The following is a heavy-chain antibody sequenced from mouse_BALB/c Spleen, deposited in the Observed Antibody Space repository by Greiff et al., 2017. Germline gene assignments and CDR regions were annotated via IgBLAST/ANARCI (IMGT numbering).Heavy chain of an antibody. J-gene: IGHJ4*01. V-gene: IGHV2-9*02. D-gene: IGHD2-3*01. CDR1: GFSLTSYG. CDR3: ARDNGYYESYYAMDY. CDR2: IWAGGST. Sequence: VHLVESGPGLVAPSQSLSITCTVSGFSLTSYGVHWVRQPPGKGLEWLGVIWAGGSTNYNSALMSRLSISKDNSKSQVFLKMNSLQTDDTAMYYCARDNGYYESYYAMDYWGQGTSVTVSS.